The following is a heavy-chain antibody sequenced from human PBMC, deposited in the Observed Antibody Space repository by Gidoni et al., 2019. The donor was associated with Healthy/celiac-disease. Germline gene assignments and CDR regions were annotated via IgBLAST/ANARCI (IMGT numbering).Heavy chain of an antibody. CDR3: ARDGPGELIWFQH. V-gene: IGHV3-53*01. D-gene: IGHD1-26*01. CDR2: IYSGGST. Sequence: EVQLVESGGGLIQPGGSLRLSCAASGFTVSSNYMSWVRQAPGKGLEWVSVIYSGGSTYYADSVKGRFTISRDNSKNTLYLQMNSLRAEDTAVYYCARDGPGELIWFQHWGQGTLVTVSS. J-gene: IGHJ1*01. CDR1: GFTVSSNY.